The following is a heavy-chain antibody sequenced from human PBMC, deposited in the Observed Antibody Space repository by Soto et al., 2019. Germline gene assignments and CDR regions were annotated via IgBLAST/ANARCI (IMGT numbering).Heavy chain of an antibody. Sequence: GGSLRLSCAASGFTFSDYYMSWIRQAPGKGLEWVSYISSSGSTIYYADSVKGRFTISRDNAKNSLYLQMNSLRAEDTAVYYCARDRAPSEYSSSPKRHNWFDPWGQGTLVTVSS. CDR1: GFTFSDYY. D-gene: IGHD6-13*01. V-gene: IGHV3-11*01. J-gene: IGHJ5*02. CDR3: ARDRAPSEYSSSPKRHNWFDP. CDR2: ISSSGSTI.